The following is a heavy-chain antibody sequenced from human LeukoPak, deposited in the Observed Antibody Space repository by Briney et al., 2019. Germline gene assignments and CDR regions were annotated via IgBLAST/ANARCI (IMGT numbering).Heavy chain of an antibody. CDR2: ISAYNGDT. V-gene: IGHV1-18*01. CDR1: GYTFTTYG. CDR3: ARLGIAAAGKYYMDV. Sequence: ASVKVSCKASGYTFTTYGVTWVRQAPRQGLEWMGWISAYNGDTNYAQKFQGRITMTTDTSTSTANMGLTSLRSDDTAVYYCARLGIAAAGKYYMDVWGKGTTVTVSS. D-gene: IGHD6-13*01. J-gene: IGHJ6*03.